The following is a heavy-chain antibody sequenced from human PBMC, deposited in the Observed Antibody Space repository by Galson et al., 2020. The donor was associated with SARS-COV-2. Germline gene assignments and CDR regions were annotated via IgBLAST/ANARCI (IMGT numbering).Heavy chain of an antibody. CDR3: ARVAPSILYSCGLYYFDY. CDR2: ISSSGSTI. D-gene: IGHD5-18*01. J-gene: IGHJ4*01. CDR1: GSTFSDYY. Sequence: GESLKISCAASGSTFSDYYMSWIRQAPGKGLEWVSYISSSGSTIYYADSVKGRFTISRDNAKNSLYPQMNSLRAEDTAVYYCARVAPSILYSCGLYYFDYWGHGTLVTVSS. V-gene: IGHV3-11*04.